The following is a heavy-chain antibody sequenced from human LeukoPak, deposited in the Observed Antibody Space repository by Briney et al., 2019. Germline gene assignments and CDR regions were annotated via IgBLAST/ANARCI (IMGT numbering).Heavy chain of an antibody. CDR1: GFTLSTNA. V-gene: IGHV3-23*01. J-gene: IGHJ4*02. D-gene: IGHD4-17*01. CDR2: ISGSGAST. Sequence: GGSLRLSCLTSGFTLSTNAMSWVRQAPGEGLEWISGISGSGASTYYADSVKGRFTISRDNAKNSLYLQMSSLRDEDTAVYYCARSTVTLYWGQGTLVTVSS. CDR3: ARSTVTLY.